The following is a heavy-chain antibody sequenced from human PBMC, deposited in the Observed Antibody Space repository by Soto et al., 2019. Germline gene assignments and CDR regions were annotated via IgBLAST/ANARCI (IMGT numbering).Heavy chain of an antibody. D-gene: IGHD2-15*01. CDR2: INPHSGGT. V-gene: IGHV1-2*02. Sequence: QAQLVQSGAELRKPGASVKVSCKASGYTIGDDYLHWVRQAPGQGLEWMGWINPHSGGTKYAQKFQGRDTMTRDTSLRPAYMALSSLRFNDTALYYCARDNLQITSSCYFYGMDVWGQGTTVNFSS. J-gene: IGHJ6*02. CDR3: ARDNLQITSSCYFYGMDV. CDR1: GYTIGDDY.